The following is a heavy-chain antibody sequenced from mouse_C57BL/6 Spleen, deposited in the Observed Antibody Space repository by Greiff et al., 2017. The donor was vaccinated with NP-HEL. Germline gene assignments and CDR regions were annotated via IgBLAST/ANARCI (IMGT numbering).Heavy chain of an antibody. V-gene: IGHV1-42*01. Sequence: EVQLQQSGPELVKPGASVKISCKASGYSFTGYYMNWVKQSPEKSLEWIGEINPSTGGTTYNQKFKAKATLTVDKSSSTAYMQLKSRTSEDSAVSYCARRGGIYGNYRDWYFDVWGTGTTVTVSS. CDR3: ARRGGIYGNYRDWYFDV. CDR1: GYSFTGYY. CDR2: INPSTGGT. D-gene: IGHD2-1*01. J-gene: IGHJ1*03.